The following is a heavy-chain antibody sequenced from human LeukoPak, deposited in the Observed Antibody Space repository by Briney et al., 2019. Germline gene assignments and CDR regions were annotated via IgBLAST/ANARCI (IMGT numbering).Heavy chain of an antibody. D-gene: IGHD3-22*01. J-gene: IGHJ4*02. CDR2: INPYTGDA. V-gene: IGHV1-2*02. CDR3: SRGKSGFSP. Sequence: ASVTVSGMASGHTFTENYIHWVRHAPGDGLEWMGLINPYTGDANHTEKFPGRVTMTRNTSVSTAYMHLSRLRSDGTAVYYCSRGKSGFSPWGQGTPVTVSS. CDR1: GHTFTENY.